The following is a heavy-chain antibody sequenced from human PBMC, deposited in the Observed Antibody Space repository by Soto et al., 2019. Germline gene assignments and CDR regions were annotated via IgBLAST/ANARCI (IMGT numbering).Heavy chain of an antibody. CDR1: GGTFSSYS. Sequence: QVQLVQSGAEVKKPGSSVTVSCQASGGTFSSYSINWVRQAPGQGLERVGRVIPILDIPSHAQKFQGRVTITADKYTSTACMELTSLRSDDSAVYYCVNPVSSGWYTQDAFDIWGQGTMVTVST. CDR3: VNPVSSGWYTQDAFDI. D-gene: IGHD6-19*01. V-gene: IGHV1-69*02. CDR2: VIPILDIP. J-gene: IGHJ3*02.